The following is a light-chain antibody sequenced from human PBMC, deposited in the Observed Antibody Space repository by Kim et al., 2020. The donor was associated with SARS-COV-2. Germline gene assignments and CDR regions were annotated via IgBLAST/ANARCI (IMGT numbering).Light chain of an antibody. J-gene: IGLJ2*01. V-gene: IGLV2-18*02. CDR1: SSDVGSYNR. Sequence: PGQSVTISCTGTSSDVGSYNRVSWYQQPPGTAPKLMIYEVSNRPSGVPDRFSGSKSGNTASLTISGLQAEDEADYYCSSYRSSSVVFGGGTQLTVL. CDR3: SSYRSSSVV. CDR2: EVS.